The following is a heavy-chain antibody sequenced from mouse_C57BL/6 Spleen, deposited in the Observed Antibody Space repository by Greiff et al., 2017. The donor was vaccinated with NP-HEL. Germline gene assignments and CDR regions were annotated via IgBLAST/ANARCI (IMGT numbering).Heavy chain of an antibody. J-gene: IGHJ2*01. CDR3: ARFITTGRDYFDD. CDR1: GYTFTSYW. CDR2: INPSSGYT. V-gene: IGHV1-7*01. Sequence: VQLQQSGAELAKPGASVKLSCKASGYTFTSYWMHWVKQRPGQGLEWIGYINPSSGYTKYNQTFKDKATLSADKSSSTAYMQLSSLSYEDSAVYCCARFITTGRDYFDDWGKGTTLTVSS. D-gene: IGHD1-1*01.